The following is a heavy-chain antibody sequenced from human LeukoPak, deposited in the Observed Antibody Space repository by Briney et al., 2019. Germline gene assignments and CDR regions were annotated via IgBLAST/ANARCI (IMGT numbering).Heavy chain of an antibody. V-gene: IGHV3-30*04. CDR1: GFTSSSYA. D-gene: IGHD3-16*01. CDR3: ARDPEGDGY. CDR2: ISYDGSNK. Sequence: GGSLRLSCAASGFTSSSYAMHWVRQAPGKGLEWVAVISYDGSNKYYADSVKGRFTISRDNSKNTLYLQMNSLRAEDTAVYYCARDPEGDGYWGQGTLVTVSS. J-gene: IGHJ4*02.